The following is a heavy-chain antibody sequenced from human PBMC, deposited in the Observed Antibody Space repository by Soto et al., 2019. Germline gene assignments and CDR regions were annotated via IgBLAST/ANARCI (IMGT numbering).Heavy chain of an antibody. V-gene: IGHV3-9*01. CDR1: GFTFDDYA. D-gene: IGHD6-6*01. CDR2: ISWNSGSI. J-gene: IGHJ4*02. Sequence: GGSLRLSCAASGFTFDDYAMHWVRQAPGKGLEWVSGISWNSGSIGYADSVKGRFTISRDNAKNSLYLQMNSLRAEDTALYYCAKDIDMEYSSSSIDYWGQGTLVTVSS. CDR3: AKDIDMEYSSSSIDY.